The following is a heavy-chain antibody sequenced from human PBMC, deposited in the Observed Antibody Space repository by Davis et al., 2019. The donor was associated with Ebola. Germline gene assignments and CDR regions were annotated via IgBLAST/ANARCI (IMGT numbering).Heavy chain of an antibody. V-gene: IGHV3-21*01. CDR1: GFTFSSYS. CDR3: ARDDYEVFDY. CDR2: ISSSSSYI. D-gene: IGHD3-16*01. J-gene: IGHJ4*02. Sequence: GESLKISCAASGFTFSSYSMNWVRQAPGKGLEWVSSISSSSSYIYYADSVKGRFTISRDNAKNSLYLQMNSLRADDTAVYYCARDDYEVFDYWGQGTLVTVSS.